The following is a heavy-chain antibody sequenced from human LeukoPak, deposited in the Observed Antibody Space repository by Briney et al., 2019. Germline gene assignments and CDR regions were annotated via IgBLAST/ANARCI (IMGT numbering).Heavy chain of an antibody. D-gene: IGHD3-22*01. V-gene: IGHV4-34*01. CDR2: ISHSGST. CDR1: GGSFSDYF. Sequence: PSETLSLTCAVYGGSFSDYFWSWIRQPPGKGLEWIGEISHSGSTTYNPSLRSRVTISGDTSKKQFSLKLSSVTAADTAVYYCVTYYYGSSAPKRNYWGQGILVTVSS. J-gene: IGHJ4*02. CDR3: VTYYYGSSAPKRNY.